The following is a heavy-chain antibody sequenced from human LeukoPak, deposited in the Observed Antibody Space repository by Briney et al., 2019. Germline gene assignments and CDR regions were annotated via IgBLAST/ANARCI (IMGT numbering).Heavy chain of an antibody. CDR2: ISSSSNTI. D-gene: IGHD6-6*01. Sequence: GGSLRLSCAASGFTFSSYSMNWVRQAPGKGLEWVSYISSSSNTIYYADSVKGRFTISRDNAKNSLYLQMNSLRAEDTAVYYCARDGYSSSSLDYWGQGTLATVSS. CDR1: GFTFSSYS. CDR3: ARDGYSSSSLDY. V-gene: IGHV3-48*04. J-gene: IGHJ4*02.